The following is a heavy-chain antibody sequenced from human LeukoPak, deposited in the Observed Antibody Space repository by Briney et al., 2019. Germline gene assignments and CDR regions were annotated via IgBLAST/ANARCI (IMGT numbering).Heavy chain of an antibody. Sequence: GGSLRLSCAASGFSVSSNYMNWVRQAPGKGLEWVSVIYSGGSTFYADSVKGRFTVSRDTSKNTLYPQMSSLRAEDTAVYYCARDPDVGMAGGWGQGTLVTVSS. CDR3: ARDPDVGMAGG. V-gene: IGHV3-53*01. J-gene: IGHJ4*02. D-gene: IGHD6-19*01. CDR2: IYSGGST. CDR1: GFSVSSNY.